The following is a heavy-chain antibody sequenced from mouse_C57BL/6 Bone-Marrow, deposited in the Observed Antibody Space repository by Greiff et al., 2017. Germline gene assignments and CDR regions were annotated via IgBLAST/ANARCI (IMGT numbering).Heavy chain of an antibody. Sequence: VQLQQPGAELVKPGASVKLSCKASGYTFTSYWMQWVKQRPGQGLEWIGEIDPSDSYTNYNQKFKGKATLTVDPSSSTAYMQLSSLTSEDSAVYYCASGDYYYGPFDYWGQGTTLTVSS. J-gene: IGHJ2*01. CDR1: GYTFTSYW. D-gene: IGHD1-1*01. CDR3: ASGDYYYGPFDY. CDR2: IDPSDSYT. V-gene: IGHV1-50*01.